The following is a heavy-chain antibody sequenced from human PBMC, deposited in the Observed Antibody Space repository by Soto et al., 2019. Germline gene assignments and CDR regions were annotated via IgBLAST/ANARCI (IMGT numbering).Heavy chain of an antibody. CDR3: AKAYFVWSSEQPYYFDY. D-gene: IGHD3-16*01. CDR2: ISGSGCRS. V-gene: IGHV3-23*01. Sequence: EVQLLDSGGGLVQPGGSLRLSCAASGFTFSNYAMTWVRQGPGKGLEWVSGISGSGCRSYYADSVKGRFTISRDNSKRTLYLQMNSLRAEDTAVYYCAKAYFVWSSEQPYYFDYWGQGTLVTVSS. J-gene: IGHJ4*02. CDR1: GFTFSNYA.